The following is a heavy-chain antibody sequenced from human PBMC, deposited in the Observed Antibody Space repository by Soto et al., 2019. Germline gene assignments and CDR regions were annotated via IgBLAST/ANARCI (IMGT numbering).Heavy chain of an antibody. Sequence: GESLKISSKGSGYSFTSYWIGWVRQIPGKGLEWMGIIYPGDSDTRYSPSFQGQVTISADKSISTAYLQWSSLKASDTAMHYCAREFNYGILTGYAFDICGQGTMDPVSS. V-gene: IGHV5-51*01. CDR3: AREFNYGILTGYAFDI. CDR1: GYSFTSYW. J-gene: IGHJ3*02. CDR2: IYPGDSDT. D-gene: IGHD3-9*01.